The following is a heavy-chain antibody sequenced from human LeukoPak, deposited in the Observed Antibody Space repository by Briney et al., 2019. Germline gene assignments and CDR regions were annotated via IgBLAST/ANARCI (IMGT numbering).Heavy chain of an antibody. Sequence: PSETLSLTCAVYGGSFSGYYWRWLRQPPGKGLEWIGEINHSGSTNYNPSLKSRVTISVDTSKNQFSLKLSSVTTADTAVYYCARGRGYCSSTSCPQGYYYGMDVWGKGTTVTVSS. V-gene: IGHV4-34*01. CDR1: GGSFSGYY. CDR2: INHSGST. CDR3: ARGRGYCSSTSCPQGYYYGMDV. D-gene: IGHD2-2*01. J-gene: IGHJ6*04.